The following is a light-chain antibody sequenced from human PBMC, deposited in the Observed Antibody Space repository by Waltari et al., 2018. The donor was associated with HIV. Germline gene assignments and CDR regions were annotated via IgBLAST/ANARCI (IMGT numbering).Light chain of an antibody. CDR2: RSD. CDR3: ASWDDNLSHWV. J-gene: IGLJ3*02. Sequence: QSVLTQAPSVSRPPGQRVIMSCSGSASNIGNNFVSWFQQVSGRAPRLVNYRSDQRPSGVPDRISAAKAGSSATLAITGLQSGDEAVYFCASWDDNLSHWVFGGGTKVTV. CDR1: ASNIGNNF. V-gene: IGLV1-47*01.